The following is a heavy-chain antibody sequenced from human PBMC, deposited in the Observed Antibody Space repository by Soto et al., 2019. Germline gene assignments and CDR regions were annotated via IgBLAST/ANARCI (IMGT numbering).Heavy chain of an antibody. Sequence: ASVKVSCKASGYTFTGYGISWVRQAPGQGLEWMGWISAYNGNTNYAQKLQGRVTMTTDTSTSTAYMELRSLRSDDTAVYYCARSRGYSGYEYFDYWGQGTLVTVSS. CDR3: ARSRGYSGYEYFDY. V-gene: IGHV1-18*01. CDR2: ISAYNGNT. D-gene: IGHD5-12*01. CDR1: GYTFTGYG. J-gene: IGHJ4*02.